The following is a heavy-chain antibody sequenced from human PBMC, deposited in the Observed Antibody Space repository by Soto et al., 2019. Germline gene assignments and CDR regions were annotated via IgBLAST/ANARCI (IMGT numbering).Heavy chain of an antibody. J-gene: IGHJ3*02. V-gene: IGHV1-69*12. CDR2: IIPMFGAA. Sequence: QVQLVQSGAEVKKPGSSVKVSCKASGGMFSTHGFTWVRQAPGQGLEWMGGIIPMFGAANYAQKFQGRVTITADESTSTAYMALSSLRSDDTGVYYCARELGGSVRTPGTTGAFETWGQGTMVTVSS. D-gene: IGHD7-27*01. CDR3: ARELGGSVRTPGTTGAFET. CDR1: GGMFSTHG.